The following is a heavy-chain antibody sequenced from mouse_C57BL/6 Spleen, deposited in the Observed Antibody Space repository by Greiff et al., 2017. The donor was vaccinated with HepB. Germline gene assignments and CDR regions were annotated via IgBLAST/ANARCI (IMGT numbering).Heavy chain of an antibody. V-gene: IGHV1-50*01. CDR3: ARPGSTMVTTGAY. CDR1: GYTFTSYW. Sequence: QVQLQQSGAELVKPGASVKLSCKASGYTFTSYWMQWVKQRPGQGLEWIGEIDPSDSYTNYNQKFKGKATLTVDRSSSTAYRQLSSLTSEDSAVYYCARPGSTMVTTGAYWGQGTLVTVSA. D-gene: IGHD2-2*01. CDR2: IDPSDSYT. J-gene: IGHJ3*01.